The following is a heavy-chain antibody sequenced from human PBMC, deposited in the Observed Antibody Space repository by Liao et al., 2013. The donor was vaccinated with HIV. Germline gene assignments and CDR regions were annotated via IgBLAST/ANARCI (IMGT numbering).Heavy chain of an antibody. J-gene: IGHJ4*02. V-gene: IGHV4-59*10. CDR2: IYTSGST. Sequence: QVQLQQWGAGLLKPSETLSLTCAVYGGSFSGYYWSWIRQPPGKGLEWIGRIYTSGSTNYNPSLKSRVTISLDTSKNQFSLKLSSVTAADTAVYYCASFYYDSSGYRDYWGQGTLVTVSS. CDR1: GGSFSGYY. CDR3: ASFYYDSSGYRDY. D-gene: IGHD3-22*01.